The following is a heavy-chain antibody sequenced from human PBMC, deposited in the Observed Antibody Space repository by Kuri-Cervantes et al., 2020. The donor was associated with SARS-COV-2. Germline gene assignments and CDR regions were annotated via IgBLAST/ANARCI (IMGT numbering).Heavy chain of an antibody. V-gene: IGHV3-30-3*01. CDR3: AKARYRSFSNSISDY. J-gene: IGHJ4*02. D-gene: IGHD3-3*02. CDR1: GFTFSSYA. CDR2: ISYDGSNK. Sequence: GESLKISCAASGFTFSSYAMHWVRQAPGKGLEWVAVISYDGSNKYYADSVKGRFTISRDNSKNTLYLQMNSLRAEDTAVYYCAKARYRSFSNSISDYWGQGTLVTVSS.